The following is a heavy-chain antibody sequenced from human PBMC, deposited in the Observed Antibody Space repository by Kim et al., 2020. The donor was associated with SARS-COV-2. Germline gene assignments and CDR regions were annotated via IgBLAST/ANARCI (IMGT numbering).Heavy chain of an antibody. CDR3: ARRTGYYGAMDV. J-gene: IGHJ6*02. Sequence: SQTLSLTCAISGDTVSNNSAAWNWLRQSPLRGLEWLGRTYYTSKFNNDYAVSVKSRITIIPDTSKNQFSLQLNSVTPEDSAVYFCARRTGYYGAMDVWGQGTTLSVSS. D-gene: IGHD3-9*01. CDR1: GDTVSNNSAA. CDR2: TYYTSKFNN. V-gene: IGHV6-1*01.